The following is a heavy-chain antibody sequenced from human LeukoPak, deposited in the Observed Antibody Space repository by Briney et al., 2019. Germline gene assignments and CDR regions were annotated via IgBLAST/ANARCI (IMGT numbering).Heavy chain of an antibody. CDR3: ARGPLLRYFDWSSPHAFDI. CDR2: MNPNSGNT. Sequence: GASVKVSCKASGYTFTSYDINWVRQATGQGLEWMGRMNPNSGNTGYAQKFQGRVTMTRNTSISTVYMELSSLRSEDTAVYYCARGPLLRYFDWSSPHAFDIWGQGTMVTVSS. V-gene: IGHV1-8*01. CDR1: GYTFTSYD. J-gene: IGHJ3*02. D-gene: IGHD3-9*01.